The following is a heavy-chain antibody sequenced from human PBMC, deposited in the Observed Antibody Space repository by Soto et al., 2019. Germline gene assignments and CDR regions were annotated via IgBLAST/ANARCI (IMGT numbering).Heavy chain of an antibody. CDR1: GGSISSHY. CDR2: IHYRGST. D-gene: IGHD1-26*01. Sequence: SETLSLTCTVSGGSISSHYWSWVRQAPGKGLEWIGHIHYRGSTTYNPSLRSRSTISVDTSNNQFSLKLNSVTTADTAVYYCARDGREPSGMDVWGQGTKVTVSS. CDR3: ARDGREPSGMDV. J-gene: IGHJ6*02. V-gene: IGHV4-59*11.